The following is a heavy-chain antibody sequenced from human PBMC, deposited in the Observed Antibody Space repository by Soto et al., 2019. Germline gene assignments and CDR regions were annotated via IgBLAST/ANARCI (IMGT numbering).Heavy chain of an antibody. CDR3: ARDLATNAHYYYYYGMDV. Sequence: PSETLSLTCIVSGGSISSYYWSWIRQPPGNGLEWIGYIYYSGSTNYSPSLKSRVTISVDTSKNQFSLKLSSVTAADTAVYYCARDLATNAHYYYYYGMDVWGQGTTVTVSS. CDR2: IYYSGST. V-gene: IGHV4-59*01. J-gene: IGHJ6*02. D-gene: IGHD5-12*01. CDR1: GGSISSYY.